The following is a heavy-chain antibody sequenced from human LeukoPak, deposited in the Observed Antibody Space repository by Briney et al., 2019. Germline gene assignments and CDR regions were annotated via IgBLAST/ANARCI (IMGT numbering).Heavy chain of an antibody. J-gene: IGHJ6*03. CDR2: ISSSSSYI. D-gene: IGHD2-21*01. CDR1: GFTFSSYS. Sequence: PGGSLRLSCAASGFTFSSYSMNWVRQAPGKELEWVSSISSSSSYIYYADSVKGRFTISRDNAKNSLYLQMNSLRVEDTAVYYCASCGVAGSAGYSYYYMDVWGKGTTVTVSS. V-gene: IGHV3-21*01. CDR3: ASCGVAGSAGYSYYYMDV.